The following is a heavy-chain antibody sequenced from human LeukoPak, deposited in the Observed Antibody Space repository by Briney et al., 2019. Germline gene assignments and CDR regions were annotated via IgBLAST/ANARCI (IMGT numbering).Heavy chain of an antibody. D-gene: IGHD5-12*01. V-gene: IGHV3-21*01. J-gene: IGHJ4*02. CDR1: GFTFSSYS. Sequence: GGSLRLSCAASGFTFSSYSMNWVRQAPGKGLEWVSSISSSSSYIYYADSVKGRFTISRDNAKNSLYLQMNSLRAEDTAVYYCARDDRGYSGYHFDHWGQGTLVTVSS. CDR2: ISSSSSYI. CDR3: ARDDRGYSGYHFDH.